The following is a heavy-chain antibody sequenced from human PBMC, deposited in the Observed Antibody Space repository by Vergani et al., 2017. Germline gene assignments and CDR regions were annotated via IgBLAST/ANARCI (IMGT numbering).Heavy chain of an antibody. CDR1: GCSISSYY. Sequence: QVQLQESGPGLVKPSETLSLTCTVSGCSISSYYWSWIRQPPGKGLEWIGYIYYSGSTNYNPSLKSRVTISVDTSKNQFSLKLSSVTAADTAVYYCARGGDDVLSGSLAPYYDYDMDVWGK. CDR3: ARGGDDVLSGSLAPYYDYDMDV. CDR2: IYYSGST. J-gene: IGHJ6*03. D-gene: IGHD3-3*01. V-gene: IGHV4-59*01.